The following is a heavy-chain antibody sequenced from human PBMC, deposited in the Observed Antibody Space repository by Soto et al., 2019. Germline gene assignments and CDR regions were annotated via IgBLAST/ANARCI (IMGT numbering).Heavy chain of an antibody. J-gene: IGHJ4*02. CDR3: ARSTTRATYFVK. Sequence: SETLSLTCTVSGGSISSGGYYWSWIRQHPGKGLEWIGYIYYSGSTYYNPSLKSRVTISVDTSKNQFSLKLRSVTAADTAVYYGARSTTRATYFVKWGQGTLVTVSS. V-gene: IGHV4-31*03. CDR2: IYYSGST. D-gene: IGHD3-3*01. CDR1: GGSISSGGYY.